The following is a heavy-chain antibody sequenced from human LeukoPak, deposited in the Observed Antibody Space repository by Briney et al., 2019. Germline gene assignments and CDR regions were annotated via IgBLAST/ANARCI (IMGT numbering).Heavy chain of an antibody. J-gene: IGHJ4*02. CDR3: ARDRSADSSGYPNLLFDY. CDR2: IWYDGSNK. Sequence: GRSLRLSCAASGFTFSSYGMHWVRQAPGKGLEWVAVIWYDGSNKYYADSVKGRFTISRDNSKNTLYLQMNSLRAEDTAVYYCARDRSADSSGYPNLLFDYWGQGTLVTVSS. CDR1: GFTFSSYG. V-gene: IGHV3-33*01. D-gene: IGHD3-22*01.